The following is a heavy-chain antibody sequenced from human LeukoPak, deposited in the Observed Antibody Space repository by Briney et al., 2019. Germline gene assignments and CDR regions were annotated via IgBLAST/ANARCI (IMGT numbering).Heavy chain of an antibody. D-gene: IGHD7-27*01. J-gene: IGHJ4*02. CDR3: ARAPRSWGFDY. V-gene: IGHV1-69*13. CDR1: GGTFSSYA. Sequence: SVKFCCKASGGTFSSYAFSCLRQAPGQWLEWMGGIIPIVGTTNYAQMFQGRVTITADESTSTAYMELSSLRSEDTAVYYCARAPRSWGFDYWGQGTLVTVSS. CDR2: IIPIVGTT.